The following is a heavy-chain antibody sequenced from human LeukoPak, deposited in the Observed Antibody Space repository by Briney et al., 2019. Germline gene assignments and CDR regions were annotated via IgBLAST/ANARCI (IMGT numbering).Heavy chain of an antibody. CDR1: GGSFSGYY. V-gene: IGHV4-34*01. CDR3: AREITVTISTNNYFDY. J-gene: IGHJ4*02. Sequence: SETLSLTCAVYGGSFSGYYWSWIRQPPGKGLEWIGEINHSGSTNYNPSLKSRVTISVDTSKNQFSLKLSSVTAADTAVYYCAREITVTISTNNYFDYWGQGTLVTVSS. D-gene: IGHD4-11*01. CDR2: INHSGST.